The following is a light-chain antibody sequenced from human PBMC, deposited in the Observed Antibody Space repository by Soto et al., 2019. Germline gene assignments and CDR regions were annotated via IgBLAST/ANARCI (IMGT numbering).Light chain of an antibody. CDR1: QSVSRY. Sequence: EIVLTQSPATLSLSPGERATLSCRAIQSVSRYLAWYQQKPGQAPRLLIYDASNRATGIPARFSGSGSGTDFTLTISSLEPEDFAVYYCQQRSNWPPRFTFGPGTKVDIK. J-gene: IGKJ3*01. CDR3: QQRSNWPPRFT. CDR2: DAS. V-gene: IGKV3-11*01.